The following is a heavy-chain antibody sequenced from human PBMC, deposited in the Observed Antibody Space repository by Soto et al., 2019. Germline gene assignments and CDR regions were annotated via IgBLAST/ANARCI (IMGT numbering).Heavy chain of an antibody. J-gene: IGHJ5*02. V-gene: IGHV1-69*01. Sequence: QVQLVQSGAEVKKPGSSVKVSCKASGGTFSSYAISWVRQAPGQGLEWMGGIIPIFGTANYAQKFQGRVTITADESTSTACMELSSLRSEDTAVYYCARDKVISPAQWELLRDMNWFDPWGQGTLVTVSS. CDR1: GGTFSSYA. CDR2: IIPIFGTA. CDR3: ARDKVISPAQWELLRDMNWFDP. D-gene: IGHD1-26*01.